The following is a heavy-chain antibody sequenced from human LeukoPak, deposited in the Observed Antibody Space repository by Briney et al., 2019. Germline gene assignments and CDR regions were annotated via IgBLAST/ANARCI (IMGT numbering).Heavy chain of an antibody. D-gene: IGHD3-10*01. CDR1: GYSFTSYW. Sequence: GESLKISCKGSGYSFTSYWIGWVRQMPGKGLEWMGIIYPGDSDTRYSPSFQGQVTISADKSISTAYLQWSSLKASDTAMYYCARAYYYGSGSYYIPASWGQGTLVTVSS. CDR3: ARAYYYGSGSYYIPAS. CDR2: IYPGDSDT. J-gene: IGHJ5*02. V-gene: IGHV5-51*01.